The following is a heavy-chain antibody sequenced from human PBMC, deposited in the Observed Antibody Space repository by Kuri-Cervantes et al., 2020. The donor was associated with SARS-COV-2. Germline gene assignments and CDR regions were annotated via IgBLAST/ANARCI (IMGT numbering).Heavy chain of an antibody. Sequence: ASVKVSCKASGYTFTSYAMHWVRQAPGQRLEWMGWSNAGNGNTKYSQEFQGRVTMTTDTSTSTAYMELRSLRSNDTAVYYCARDQIVVVTKGSSIEYFQHWGQGTLVTVSS. CDR2: SNAGNGNT. CDR3: ARDQIVVVTKGSSIEYFQH. CDR1: GYTFTSYA. D-gene: IGHD3-22*01. V-gene: IGHV1-3*02. J-gene: IGHJ1*01.